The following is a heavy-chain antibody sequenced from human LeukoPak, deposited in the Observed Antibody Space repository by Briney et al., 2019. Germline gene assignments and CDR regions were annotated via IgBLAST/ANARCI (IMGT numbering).Heavy chain of an antibody. Sequence: PETLSLTCAVYGGSFSGYYWSWIRQPPGKGLEWIGEINHSGSTNYNPSLKSRVTISVDTSKNQFSLKLSSVTAADTAVYYCARGYCSGGSCSHPYYYYYYMDVWGKGTTVTVSS. D-gene: IGHD2-15*01. CDR2: INHSGST. CDR3: ARGYCSGGSCSHPYYYYYYMDV. CDR1: GGSFSGYY. V-gene: IGHV4-34*01. J-gene: IGHJ6*03.